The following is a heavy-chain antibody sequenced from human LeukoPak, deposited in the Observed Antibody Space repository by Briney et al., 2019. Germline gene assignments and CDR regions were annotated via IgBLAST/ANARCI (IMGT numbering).Heavy chain of an antibody. CDR2: INPSGGST. Sequence: GASVKVSCKASGYTFTSYYTHWVRQAPGQGLEWMGIINPSGGSTSYAQKFQGRVTMTRDTSTSTVYMELRSLRSEDTAVYYCARDLDCSSTSCSLNGAYWGQGTLVTVSS. V-gene: IGHV1-46*01. CDR1: GYTFTSYY. J-gene: IGHJ4*02. D-gene: IGHD2-2*01. CDR3: ARDLDCSSTSCSLNGAY.